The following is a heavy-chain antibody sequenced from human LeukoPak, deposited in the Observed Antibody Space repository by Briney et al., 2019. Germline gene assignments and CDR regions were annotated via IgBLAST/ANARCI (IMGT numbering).Heavy chain of an antibody. Sequence: GGPLRLSCAASGFTFSSYAMSWVRQAPGKGLEWVAVISYDGSNKYYADSVKGRFTISRDNSKNTLYLQMNSLRAEDTAVYYCAKDSVAGSRYYYYGMDVWGQGTTVTVSS. V-gene: IGHV3-30*18. CDR1: GFTFSSYA. CDR2: ISYDGSNK. J-gene: IGHJ6*02. D-gene: IGHD6-19*01. CDR3: AKDSVAGSRYYYYGMDV.